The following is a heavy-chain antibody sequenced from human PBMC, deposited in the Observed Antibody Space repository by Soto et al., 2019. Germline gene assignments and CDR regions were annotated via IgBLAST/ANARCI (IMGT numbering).Heavy chain of an antibody. CDR3: ARRYGKNAFDI. J-gene: IGHJ3*02. V-gene: IGHV4-59*12. Sequence: KASETLSLTCTVSGGSISSYYWSWIRQPPGKGLEWIGYIYYSGSTNYNPSLKSRVTISVDTSRNQFSLKLSSVTAADTAVYYCARRYGKNAFDIWGQGTMVTVSS. D-gene: IGHD5-18*01. CDR2: IYYSGST. CDR1: GGSISSYY.